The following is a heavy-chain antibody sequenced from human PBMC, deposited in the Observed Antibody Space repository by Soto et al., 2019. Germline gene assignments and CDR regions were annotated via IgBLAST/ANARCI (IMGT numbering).Heavy chain of an antibody. CDR3: ARVEGYCSSTSCYRPLGYYYYGMDV. V-gene: IGHV4-34*01. CDR2: SNHSGST. J-gene: IGHJ6*02. D-gene: IGHD2-2*01. CDR1: GGSFSGYY. Sequence: QVQLQQWGAGLLKPSETLSLTCAVYGGSFSGYYWSWIRQPPGQGLGWIGESNHSGSTNYNPSLKSRVTISVDTSKNQFSLKLSSVTAADTAVYYCARVEGYCSSTSCYRPLGYYYYGMDVWGQGTTVTVSS.